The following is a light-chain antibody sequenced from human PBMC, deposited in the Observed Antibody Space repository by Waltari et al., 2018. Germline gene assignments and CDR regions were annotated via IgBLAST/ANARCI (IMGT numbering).Light chain of an antibody. CDR2: EVN. CDR3: TSYTIRTTWV. Sequence: QAALTQPASVSGAPGQPITISCTGTSSDIGYYNHVSWYHQTPGTAPKLMIYEVNNRPSGLSHRFSAYKSDNQTSLTISGLQAEEEAHYYCTSYTIRTTWVFGDRTKLTVL. CDR1: SSDIGYYNH. J-gene: IGLJ3*02. V-gene: IGLV2-14*01.